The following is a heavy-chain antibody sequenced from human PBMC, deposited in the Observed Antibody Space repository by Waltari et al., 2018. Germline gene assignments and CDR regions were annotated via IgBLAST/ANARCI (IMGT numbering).Heavy chain of an antibody. CDR3: ARTGGVPAAIQNDAFDI. CDR1: GSSIVISNHY. J-gene: IGHJ3*02. CDR2: IYYSGTI. D-gene: IGHD2-2*01. V-gene: IGHV4-39*02. Sequence: QLQLQESCPGPLRPSETLSLTCRDSGSSIVISNHYLSWIRQTPGKGPEWIAIIYYSGTIYYNPSLRSRVTISVDTSNNRFVLNLRSVTAADTAVYYCARTGGVPAAIQNDAFDIWGKGTTVIVSS.